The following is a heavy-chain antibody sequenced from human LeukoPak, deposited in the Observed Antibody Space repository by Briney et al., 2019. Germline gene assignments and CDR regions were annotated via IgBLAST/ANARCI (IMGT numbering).Heavy chain of an antibody. CDR2: INPSGGST. V-gene: IGHV1-46*01. J-gene: IGHJ4*02. D-gene: IGHD3-10*01. CDR3: ATDGSGSTPSDY. Sequence: ASVKVSCKASGYTFTSYYMHWVRQAPGQGLEWMGIINPSGGSTSYAQKFQGRVTMTRDMSTSTVYMELSSLRSEDTAVYYCATDGSGSTPSDYWGQGTLVTVSS. CDR1: GYTFTSYY.